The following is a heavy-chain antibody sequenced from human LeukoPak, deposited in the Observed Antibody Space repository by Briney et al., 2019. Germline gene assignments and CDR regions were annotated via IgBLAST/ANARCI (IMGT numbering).Heavy chain of an antibody. J-gene: IGHJ4*02. CDR2: IDTNTGNP. V-gene: IGHV7-4-1*02. CDR3: ANCYDSSGFFAC. Sequence: GASVKVSCKGSGYTFTKYAISWVRQAPGQGLEYMGWIDTNTGNPTYAQGFTGRFVFFLDTSVSTAYLQISSLKAEDSAIYFCANCYDSSGFFACWGQGTLVTVSS. D-gene: IGHD3-22*01. CDR1: GYTFTKYA.